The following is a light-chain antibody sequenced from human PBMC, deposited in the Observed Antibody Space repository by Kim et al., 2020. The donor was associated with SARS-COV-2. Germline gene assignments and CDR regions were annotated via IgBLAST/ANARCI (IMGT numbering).Light chain of an antibody. CDR1: QDMNTG. CDR3: QQYYKSSPP. V-gene: IGKV1-5*03. Sequence: SVGDRVTITWRGSQDMNTGLAWYQQKPGKAPKLLVHTASTLESGVPSRFSGSGSGTEFTLTIRSLQPDDFATYYCQQYYKSSPPFGGGTKVDIK. J-gene: IGKJ4*01. CDR2: TAS.